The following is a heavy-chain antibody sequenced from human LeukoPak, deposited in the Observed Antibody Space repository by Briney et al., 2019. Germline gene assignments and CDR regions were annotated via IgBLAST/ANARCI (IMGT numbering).Heavy chain of an antibody. J-gene: IGHJ5*02. Sequence: SETLSLTCTVSGYSISSGYYWGWIRQPPGKGLEWIGSIYHSGSTYYNPSLKSRVTISVDTSKNQFSLKLSSVTAADTAVYYCAREGDSGSYYNWFDPWGQGTLVTVSS. CDR1: GYSISSGYY. V-gene: IGHV4-38-2*02. CDR3: AREGDSGSYYNWFDP. CDR2: IYHSGST. D-gene: IGHD1-26*01.